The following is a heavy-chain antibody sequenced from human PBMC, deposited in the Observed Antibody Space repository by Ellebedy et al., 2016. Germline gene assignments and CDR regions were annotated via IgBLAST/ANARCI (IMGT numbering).Heavy chain of an antibody. V-gene: IGHV1-18*04. D-gene: IGHD3-22*01. CDR3: ARENTNYYDSSGYYLGYYFDY. J-gene: IGHJ4*02. CDR1: GYTFSTYG. CDR2: ISAYKGDT. Sequence: ASVKVSCKASGYTFSTYGISWVRQAPGQGLEWVGWISAYKGDTNFTQKFQGRVTVTTDTSTSTAYMELRSLRSDDTAVYYCARENTNYYDSSGYYLGYYFDYWGQGTLVTVSS.